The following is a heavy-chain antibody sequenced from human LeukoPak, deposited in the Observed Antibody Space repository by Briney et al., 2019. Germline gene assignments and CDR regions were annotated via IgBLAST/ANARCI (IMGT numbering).Heavy chain of an antibody. Sequence: SETLSLTCAVYGGSFSGYYWSWVRQPAGKGLEWIGEINHSGSTNYNPSLKSRVTISVDTSKNQFSLKLSSVTAADTAVYYCARFLFDYWGQGTLVTVSS. V-gene: IGHV4-34*01. J-gene: IGHJ4*02. D-gene: IGHD2/OR15-2a*01. CDR2: INHSGST. CDR3: ARFLFDY. CDR1: GGSFSGYY.